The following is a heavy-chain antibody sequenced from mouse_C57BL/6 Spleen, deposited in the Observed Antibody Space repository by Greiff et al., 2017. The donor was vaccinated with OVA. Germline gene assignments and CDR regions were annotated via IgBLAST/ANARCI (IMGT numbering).Heavy chain of an antibody. J-gene: IGHJ4*01. CDR3: ARHVGNYEDYAMDY. Sequence: EVQVVESGGDLVKPGGSLKLSCAASGFTFSSYGMSWVRQTPDKRLEWVATISSGGSYTYYPDSVKGRFTISRDNAKNTLYMQMSSLKSEDTAMYYCARHVGNYEDYAMDYWGQGTSVTVSS. V-gene: IGHV5-6*01. CDR1: GFTFSSYG. CDR2: ISSGGSYT. D-gene: IGHD2-1*01.